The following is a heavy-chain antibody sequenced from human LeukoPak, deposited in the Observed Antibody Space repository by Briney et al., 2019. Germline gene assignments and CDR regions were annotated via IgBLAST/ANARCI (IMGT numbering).Heavy chain of an antibody. CDR3: AREEIICSSSSCPLDY. Sequence: GASVKVSCKASGYTFTGYYIHWVRQAPGQGLEWVGWINPNSGGTSYTQKFQGWVTMTRDTSISTAYMELSRLRSDDTAVCYCAREEIICSSSSCPLDYWGQGTLVTVSS. V-gene: IGHV1-2*04. D-gene: IGHD2-15*01. CDR1: GYTFTGYY. J-gene: IGHJ4*02. CDR2: INPNSGGT.